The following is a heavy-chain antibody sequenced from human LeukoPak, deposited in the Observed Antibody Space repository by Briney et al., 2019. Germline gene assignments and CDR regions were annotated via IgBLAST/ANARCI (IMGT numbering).Heavy chain of an antibody. J-gene: IGHJ3*02. D-gene: IGHD6-13*01. CDR3: ARDQEIAAAVPGAFDI. CDR2: ISSSSSYI. CDR1: GFTFSTYS. V-gene: IGHV3-21*01. Sequence: PGGSLRLSCAASGFTFSTYSMNWVRQAPGKGLEWVSSISSSSSYIYYADSVKGRFTISRDNAKNSLYLQMNSLRAEDTAVYYCARDQEIAAAVPGAFDIWGQGTMVTVSS.